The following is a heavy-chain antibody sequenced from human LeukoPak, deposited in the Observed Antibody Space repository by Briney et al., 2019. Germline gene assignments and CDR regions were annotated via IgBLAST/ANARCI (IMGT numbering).Heavy chain of an antibody. D-gene: IGHD6-19*01. V-gene: IGHV1-2*02. CDR2: INPNSGGT. CDR1: GYTFTGYY. CDR3: ATLAAVAGPF. J-gene: IGHJ4*02. Sequence: ASVKVPCKASGYTFTGYYMHWVRQAPGQGLEWMGWINPNSGGTNYAPKFQGRVTMTRDTSISTAYMELSRLTSDDTAVYYCATLAAVAGPFWGQGTLVTVSS.